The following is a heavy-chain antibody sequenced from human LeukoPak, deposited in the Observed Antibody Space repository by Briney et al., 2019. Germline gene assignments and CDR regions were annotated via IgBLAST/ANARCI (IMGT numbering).Heavy chain of an antibody. CDR3: AKAMIVVITDDAFDI. CDR2: ISWNSDTR. Sequence: PPGRSLRLSCAASGFTFDDYAMRWVRQAPGKGLEWVSGISWNSDTRTYADSVKGRFTISRDNAKNSLYLQMNSLRAEDTALYYCAKAMIVVITDDAFDIWGQGTMVTVSS. CDR1: GFTFDDYA. V-gene: IGHV3-9*01. J-gene: IGHJ3*02. D-gene: IGHD3-22*01.